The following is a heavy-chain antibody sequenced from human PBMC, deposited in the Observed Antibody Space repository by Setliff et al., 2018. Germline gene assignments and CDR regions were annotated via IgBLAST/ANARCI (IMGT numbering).Heavy chain of an antibody. CDR2: INAGNGNT. CDR3: AARCSSTSCRYYYGSGSSVPFDY. J-gene: IGHJ4*02. V-gene: IGHV1-3*01. CDR1: GYTFTSYA. D-gene: IGHD3-10*01. Sequence: GASVKVSCKASGYTFTSYAMHWVRQAPGQRLEWMGWINAGNGNTKYSQKFQGRVTITADESTSTAYMELSSLRSEDTAAYYCAARCSSTSCRYYYGSGSSVPFDYWGQGTLVTVSS.